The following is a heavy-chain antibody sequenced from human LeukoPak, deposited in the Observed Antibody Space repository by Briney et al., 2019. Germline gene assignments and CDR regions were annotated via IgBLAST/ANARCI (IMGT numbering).Heavy chain of an antibody. Sequence: GESLKISCKGSGYSFTSYWIGWVRQMPGKGLEWMGITYPGDSDTRYGPSFQGQVTISADKSMSTAYLQWSSLKASDTAMYYCVRLDGDYVSFFDYWGQGTLVTVSS. J-gene: IGHJ4*02. CDR3: VRLDGDYVSFFDY. V-gene: IGHV5-51*01. CDR2: TYPGDSDT. CDR1: GYSFTSYW. D-gene: IGHD4-17*01.